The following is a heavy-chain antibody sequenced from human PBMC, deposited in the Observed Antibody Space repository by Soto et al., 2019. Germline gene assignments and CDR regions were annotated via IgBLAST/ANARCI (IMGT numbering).Heavy chain of an antibody. Sequence: QVQLVESGGGGVQPGRSLRFSCAASGFTFSSYAMHWVRQAPGKGLEWVAVISYDGSNKYYSDSVKSRFTISGDNSKNTLYLQMHSLKAGATAVYYCARDRRVRGDDACDIWGQGTMVTVSS. J-gene: IGHJ3*02. CDR1: GFTFSSYA. V-gene: IGHV3-30-3*01. D-gene: IGHD3-10*01. CDR2: ISYDGSNK. CDR3: ARDRRVRGDDACDI.